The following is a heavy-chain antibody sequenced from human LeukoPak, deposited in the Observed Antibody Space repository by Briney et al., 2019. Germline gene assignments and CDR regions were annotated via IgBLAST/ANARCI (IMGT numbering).Heavy chain of an antibody. CDR2: INHSGST. J-gene: IGHJ6*03. CDR1: GGSFSGYY. D-gene: IGHD2-15*01. V-gene: IGHV4-34*01. CDR3: ASKRYCSGGSCYSHYYYYYMDV. Sequence: PSETLSLTCAVYGGSFSGYYWSWIRQPPGKGLEWIGEINHSGSTNYNPSLKSRVTISVDTSKNQFSLKPSSVTAADTAVYYCASKRYCSGGSCYSHYYYYYMDVWGKGTTVTVSS.